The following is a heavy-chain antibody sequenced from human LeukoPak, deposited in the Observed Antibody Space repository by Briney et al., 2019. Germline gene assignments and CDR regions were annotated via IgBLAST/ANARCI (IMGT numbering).Heavy chain of an antibody. J-gene: IGHJ3*02. Sequence: ASVKVSCKASGYTFTSYAMHWLRQAPGQRLEWMGWINAGNGNTKYSQKFQGRVTITRDTSASTAYMELSSPRSEDTAVYYCARDRSDEEDAFDIWGQRTMVTVSS. D-gene: IGHD2-21*01. V-gene: IGHV1-3*01. CDR1: GYTFTSYA. CDR2: INAGNGNT. CDR3: ARDRSDEEDAFDI.